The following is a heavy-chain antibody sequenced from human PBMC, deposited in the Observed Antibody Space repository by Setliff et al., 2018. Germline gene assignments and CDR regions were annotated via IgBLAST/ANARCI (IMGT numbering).Heavy chain of an antibody. D-gene: IGHD2-15*01. J-gene: IGHJ4*02. Sequence: SLRLSCVASGFTFSSYWMTWVRQVPRKGLEYVASIKHDGSEKYYADSVKGRFTISRDNAKNTLYLQMNSLRPEDTAVYYCARTCSGSGCYAGLESWGQGTPVTVSS. CDR2: IKHDGSEK. V-gene: IGHV3-7*01. CDR1: GFTFSSYW. CDR3: ARTCSGSGCYAGLES.